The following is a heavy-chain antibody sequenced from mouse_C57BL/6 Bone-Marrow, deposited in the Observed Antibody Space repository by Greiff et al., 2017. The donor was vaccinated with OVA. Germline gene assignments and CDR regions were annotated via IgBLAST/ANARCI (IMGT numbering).Heavy chain of an antibody. CDR1: GYTFTSYW. D-gene: IGHD1-1*01. Sequence: VQLQQPGAELVKPGASVKLSCKASGYTFTSYWMHWVKQRPGQGLKWIGMIHPNSGSTNYNEKFKSKATLTVDKSSSTAYMQLSSLTSEDSAVYFCAREGLYGSSPFDYWGQGTTLTVSS. CDR3: AREGLYGSSPFDY. CDR2: IHPNSGST. J-gene: IGHJ2*01. V-gene: IGHV1-64*01.